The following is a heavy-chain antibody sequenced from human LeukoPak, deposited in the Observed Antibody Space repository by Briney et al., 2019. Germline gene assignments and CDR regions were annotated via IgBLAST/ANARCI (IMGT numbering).Heavy chain of an antibody. D-gene: IGHD6-13*01. CDR3: ARAAPLSYSSSWYHYYYYYMDV. Sequence: PGGSLRLSCAASGFTFSSYAMHWVRQAPGKGLEWVAVISYDGSNKYYADSVKGRFTISRDNSKNTLYLQMNSLRAEDTAVYYCARAAPLSYSSSWYHYYYYYMDVWGKGTTVTISS. CDR2: ISYDGSNK. V-gene: IGHV3-30*04. J-gene: IGHJ6*03. CDR1: GFTFSSYA.